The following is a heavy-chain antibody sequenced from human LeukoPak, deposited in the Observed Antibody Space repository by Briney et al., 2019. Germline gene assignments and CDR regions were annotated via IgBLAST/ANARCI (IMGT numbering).Heavy chain of an antibody. CDR3: ARDRHKYNYDSGGYPPY. CDR2: IRGSGGST. CDR1: GFTFSIYA. J-gene: IGHJ4*02. D-gene: IGHD3-22*01. V-gene: IGHV3-23*01. Sequence: GGSLRLSCAASGFTFSIYAMTWVRQAPGKGLEWVSGIRGSGGSTYYADSVKGRFTISRDNAKNSLYLQMNTLRAEDTAVYYCARDRHKYNYDSGGYPPYWGQGTLVTVSS.